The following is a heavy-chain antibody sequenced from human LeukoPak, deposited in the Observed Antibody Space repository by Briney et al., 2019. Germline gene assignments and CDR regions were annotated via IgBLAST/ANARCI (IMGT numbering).Heavy chain of an antibody. CDR3: ARDVRLGASDY. V-gene: IGHV1-69*05. J-gene: IGHJ4*02. CDR2: IIPIFGTA. D-gene: IGHD1-26*01. Sequence: GASVTVSRKATVGTYISYAISWVGPAPGQGLAWMGGIIPIFGTANYAQKFQGRVTITTDKSTSTAYMELSSLRSEDTAVYYCARDVRLGASDYWGQGTLVTVSS. CDR1: VGTYISYA.